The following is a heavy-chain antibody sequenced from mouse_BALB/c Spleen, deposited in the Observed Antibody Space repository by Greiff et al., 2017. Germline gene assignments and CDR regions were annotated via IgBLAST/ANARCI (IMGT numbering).Heavy chain of an antibody. Sequence: QVQLQQPGAELVMPGASVKMSCKASGYTFTDYWMHWVKQRPGQGLEWIGAIDTSDSYTSYNQKFKGKATVTVDESSSTAYMQLSSLTSEDSAVYYCATVLRFAYWGQGTLVTVSA. V-gene: IGHV1-69*01. CDR3: ATVLRFAY. D-gene: IGHD1-1*01. CDR1: GYTFTDYW. J-gene: IGHJ3*01. CDR2: IDTSDSYT.